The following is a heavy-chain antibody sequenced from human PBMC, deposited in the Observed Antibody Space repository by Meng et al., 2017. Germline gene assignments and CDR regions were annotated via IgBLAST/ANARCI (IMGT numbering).Heavy chain of an antibody. Sequence: GESLKISCAASGFTFSSYGMHWVRQAPGKELEWVAVIWYDGSNKYYADSVKGRFTISRDNSKNTLYLQMNSLRAEDTAVYYCARDFAGGDYSYFDYWGQGTLVTVSS. CDR1: GFTFSSYG. CDR3: ARDFAGGDYSYFDY. J-gene: IGHJ4*02. D-gene: IGHD2-21*02. CDR2: IWYDGSNK. V-gene: IGHV3-33*01.